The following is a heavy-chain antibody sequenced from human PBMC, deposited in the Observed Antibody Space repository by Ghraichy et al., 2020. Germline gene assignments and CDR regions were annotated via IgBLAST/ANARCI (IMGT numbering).Heavy chain of an antibody. CDR3: ARAYPSSSSSRPFDY. J-gene: IGHJ4*02. D-gene: IGHD6-6*01. V-gene: IGHV4-59*01. CDR1: GGSISGYY. CDR2: IYYSGST. Sequence: SQTLSLTCSVSGGSISGYYWTWIRQPPGKGLEYIGYIYYSGSTNYNPSLKSRVTISVDTSKNQFSLKLSSVTAADTAVYYCARAYPSSSSSRPFDYWGQGTLVTVSS.